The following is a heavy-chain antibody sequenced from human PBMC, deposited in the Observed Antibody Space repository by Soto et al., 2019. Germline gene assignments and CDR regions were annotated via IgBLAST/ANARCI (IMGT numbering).Heavy chain of an antibody. Sequence: GESLNISCTGSVYSFTSYWIAWVRQMPGKGLELMGIIYPGDSDTRYSPSFQGQVTISADKSITTAYLQWSSLKASDTAMYYCARGYCTTTICDPWFDPWGQGTLVTVSS. D-gene: IGHD2-2*01. CDR2: IYPGDSDT. J-gene: IGHJ5*02. CDR3: ARGYCTTTICDPWFDP. CDR1: VYSFTSYW. V-gene: IGHV5-51*01.